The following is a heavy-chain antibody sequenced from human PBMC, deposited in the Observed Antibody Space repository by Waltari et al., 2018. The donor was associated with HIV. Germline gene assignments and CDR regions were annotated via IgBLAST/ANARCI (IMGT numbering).Heavy chain of an antibody. CDR2: NYSGGSK. CDR3: ARGNYDILTGYCCWFDP. V-gene: IGHV3-53*02. CDR1: GFTVSSNY. J-gene: IGHJ5*02. D-gene: IGHD3-9*01. Sequence: EVQLVETGGGLIQPGGSLRLSCAASGFTVSSNYMSWVRQAPGKGLEWGSVNYSGGSKYYADYVKGRFTISRDNSKNTLYLQMNSLRAEDTAVYYCARGNYDILTGYCCWFDPWGQGTLVTVSS.